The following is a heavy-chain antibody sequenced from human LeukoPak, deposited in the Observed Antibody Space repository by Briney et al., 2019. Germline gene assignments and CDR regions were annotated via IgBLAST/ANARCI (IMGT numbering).Heavy chain of an antibody. V-gene: IGHV4-34*01. Sequence: SETLSLTYAVSGGSISSGGYYWSWIRQPPGKGLEWIGEINHSGSTNYNPSLKSRVTISVDTSKNQFSLKLSSVTAADTAVYYCARGGGGYFDYWGQGTLVTVSS. CDR1: GGSISSGGYY. CDR2: INHSGST. J-gene: IGHJ4*02. D-gene: IGHD3-10*01. CDR3: ARGGGGYFDY.